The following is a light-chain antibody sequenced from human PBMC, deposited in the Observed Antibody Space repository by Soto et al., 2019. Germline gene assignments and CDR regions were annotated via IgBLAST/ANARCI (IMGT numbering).Light chain of an antibody. CDR2: GAS. J-gene: IGKJ2*01. CDR3: QKYNNWLGT. Sequence: EIVMTQSPATLSVSPGERATLSCRASQSVSSNLAWYQQKPGQAPRLLIYGASTRATGIPARFSGSGSGTEFTLTISSLQSEDFEVYYCQKYNNWLGTFGQGTKLEIK. V-gene: IGKV3-15*01. CDR1: QSVSSN.